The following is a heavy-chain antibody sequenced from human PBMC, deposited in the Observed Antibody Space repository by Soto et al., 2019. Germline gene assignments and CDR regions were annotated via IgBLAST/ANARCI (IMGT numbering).Heavy chain of an antibody. J-gene: IGHJ6*02. CDR2: IIPILGIA. D-gene: IGHD3-22*01. Sequence: SVKVSCKASGGTFSSYTISWVRQAPGHGLEWMGRIIPILGIANYAQKFQGRVTITADKSTSTAYMELSSLRSEDTAVYYCARDPDSSGSPYYYYGMDVWGQGTTVTVSS. V-gene: IGHV1-69*04. CDR3: ARDPDSSGSPYYYYGMDV. CDR1: GGTFSSYT.